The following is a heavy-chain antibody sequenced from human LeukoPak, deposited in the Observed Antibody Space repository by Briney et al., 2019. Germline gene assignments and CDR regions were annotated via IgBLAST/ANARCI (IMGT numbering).Heavy chain of an antibody. J-gene: IGHJ4*02. D-gene: IGHD1-14*01. CDR1: GYTFTNYW. V-gene: IGHV5-51*01. CDR2: IYPGDSDT. CDR3: ARPHTIDRITKFYFDY. Sequence: GESLKISCKASGYTFTNYWLGWVRQMPGKGLEWMGIIYPGDSDTRYSSSFQGRITISADKSINTAYLQWSSLEASDTAMYYCARPHTIDRITKFYFDYWGQGTLVTVSS.